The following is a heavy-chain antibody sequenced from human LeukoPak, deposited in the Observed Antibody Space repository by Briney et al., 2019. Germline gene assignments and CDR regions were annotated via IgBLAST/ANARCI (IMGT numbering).Heavy chain of an antibody. CDR3: ARDYGGILVAETFDY. Sequence: ASVKVSCKASGYTFTGCYIHWVRQAPGQGLEWMGWINPNSGGTNYAQNFQDRVTMTRDTSISTAYMGLSRLRSDDTAVYYCARDYGGILVAETFDYWGQGTLVTVSS. CDR2: INPNSGGT. CDR1: GYTFTGCY. V-gene: IGHV1-2*02. J-gene: IGHJ4*02. D-gene: IGHD5-12*01.